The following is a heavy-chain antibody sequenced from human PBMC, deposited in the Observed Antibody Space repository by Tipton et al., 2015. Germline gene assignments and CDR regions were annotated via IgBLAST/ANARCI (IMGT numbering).Heavy chain of an antibody. CDR3: ARSLRDGYNREFAY. V-gene: IGHV3-21*01. Sequence: SLRLSCAASGFTFSSYTMRWVRQAPGKGLEWVSSISSTSTYIYYADSVKGRFTISRDNAKNSLYLYMNSLRAEDAAVYYCARSLRDGYNREFAYWGQGTLVTVSS. J-gene: IGHJ4*02. D-gene: IGHD5-24*01. CDR1: GFTFSSYT. CDR2: ISSTSTYI.